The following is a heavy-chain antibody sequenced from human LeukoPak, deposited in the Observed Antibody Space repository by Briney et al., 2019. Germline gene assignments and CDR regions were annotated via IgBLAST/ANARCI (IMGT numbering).Heavy chain of an antibody. V-gene: IGHV3-48*02. CDR1: EFAFSTYN. D-gene: IGHD4-23*01. CDR3: ARVAAGYSVNYFDY. CDR2: ISTGSSTT. Sequence: PGGSLGLSCAASEFAFSTYNMNWVRQAPVKGLEWVSYISTGSSTTYYADSVKGRFTISRDNVENSLYLQMNSLRDEDTAVYYCARVAAGYSVNYFDYWGQGTLVTVSS. J-gene: IGHJ4*02.